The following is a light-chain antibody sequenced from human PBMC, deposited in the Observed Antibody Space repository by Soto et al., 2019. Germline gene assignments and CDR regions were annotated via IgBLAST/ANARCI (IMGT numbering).Light chain of an antibody. CDR3: QQYSSYPLT. CDR1: QSISSW. V-gene: IGKV1-5*03. CDR2: KAS. J-gene: IGKJ4*01. Sequence: DIQMTQSPSTLSASVGDRVTITCRASQSISSWLAWYQQKPGKAPNLLIYKASSLESGVPSRFSGSGSGTEFTLTISSLPPDDFATYYCQQYSSYPLTFGGGTKVEIK.